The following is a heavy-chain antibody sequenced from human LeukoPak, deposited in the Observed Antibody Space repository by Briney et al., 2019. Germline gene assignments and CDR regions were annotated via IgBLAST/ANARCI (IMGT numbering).Heavy chain of an antibody. CDR2: ISSSGSYT. CDR3: ARGPNEWFGEFDN. Sequence: PGGSLRLSCAASGFTFSRYSVNWVRQAPGKRLEWVASISSSGSYTYYAESVKGRFTISRDNAKNSLYLEMNSLRVEDTAMYYCARGPNEWFGEFDNWGQGTLVTVSS. CDR1: GFTFSRYS. D-gene: IGHD3-10*01. J-gene: IGHJ4*02. V-gene: IGHV3-21*01.